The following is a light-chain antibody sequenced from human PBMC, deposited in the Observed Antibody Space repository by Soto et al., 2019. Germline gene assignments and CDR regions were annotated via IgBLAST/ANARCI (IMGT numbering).Light chain of an antibody. V-gene: IGKV1-33*01. J-gene: IGKJ3*01. CDR3: QQYDNLPPFT. CDR1: QDISNY. CDR2: DAS. Sequence: DIQMTQSPSSLSASVGDRVTITCQASQDISNYLNWYQQKPGKAPKLLIYDASNLETGVPSRFSRSGSWTDFTFTISSLQPEDIAAYYCQQYDNLPPFTFGPGTKVDIK.